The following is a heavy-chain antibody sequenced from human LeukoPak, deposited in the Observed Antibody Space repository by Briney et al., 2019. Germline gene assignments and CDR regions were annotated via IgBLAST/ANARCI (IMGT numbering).Heavy chain of an antibody. V-gene: IGHV1-18*01. D-gene: IGHD3-3*01. Sequence: ASVKVSCTASGYTFTSYGISWVRQAPGQGLEWMGWISAYNGNTNYAQKLQGRVTMTTDTSTSTAYMELRSLRSDDTAVYYCARDKGRFLEWLLGQDYYYYGMDVWGQGTTVTVSS. CDR1: GYTFTSYG. J-gene: IGHJ6*02. CDR2: ISAYNGNT. CDR3: ARDKGRFLEWLLGQDYYYYGMDV.